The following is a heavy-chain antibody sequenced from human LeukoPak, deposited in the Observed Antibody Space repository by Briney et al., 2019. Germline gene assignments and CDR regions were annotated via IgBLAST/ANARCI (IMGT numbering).Heavy chain of an antibody. D-gene: IGHD6-19*01. V-gene: IGHV1-2*02. CDR2: INPNSGGT. CDR3: AVCSSGWYPEFSYYMDV. Sequence: ASVKVSCKASGYTFTGYYMHWVRQAPGQGLEWMGWINPNSGGTNYAQKFQGRVTMTRDTSISTAYMELSRLRSDDTAVYYCAVCSSGWYPEFSYYMDVWGKGTTVTVSS. J-gene: IGHJ6*03. CDR1: GYTFTGYY.